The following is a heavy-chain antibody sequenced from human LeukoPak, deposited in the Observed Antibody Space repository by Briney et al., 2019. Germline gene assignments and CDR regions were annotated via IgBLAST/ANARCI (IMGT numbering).Heavy chain of an antibody. V-gene: IGHV1-8*03. CDR2: MNPNSGNT. CDR3: ARPGDYYDSSGYYAYTL. CDR1: GYTFTSYD. J-gene: IGHJ3*01. Sequence: ASVKVSCKASGYTFTSYDINWVRQAPGQGLEWMGWMNPNSGNTGYAQKFQGRVTITRNTSISTAYMELSSLRSEDTAVYYCARPGDYYDSSGYYAYTLWGQGTMVTVSS. D-gene: IGHD3-22*01.